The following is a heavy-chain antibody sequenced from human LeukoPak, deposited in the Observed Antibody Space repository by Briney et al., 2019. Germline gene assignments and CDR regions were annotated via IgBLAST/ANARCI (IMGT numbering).Heavy chain of an antibody. CDR2: MNPNSGNT. CDR3: ARGFGRIAARKTGSFDY. J-gene: IGHJ4*02. CDR1: GYTFTSYD. D-gene: IGHD6-6*01. Sequence: ASVKVSCKASGYTFTSYDINWVRQATGQGLEWMGWMNPNSGNTGYAQKFQGRVTMTRSTSISTAYMELSSLRSEDTAVYYCARGFGRIAARKTGSFDYWGQGTLVTVSS. V-gene: IGHV1-8*01.